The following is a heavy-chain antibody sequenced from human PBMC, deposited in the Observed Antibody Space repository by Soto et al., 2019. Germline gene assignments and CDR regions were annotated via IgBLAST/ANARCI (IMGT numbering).Heavy chain of an antibody. CDR3: ARATIGYRAGQQYYYGMDL. V-gene: IGHV1-69*02. Sequence: QVQLVQSGVEVKKPGSSVKVSCRASGGTFSSETISWVRQAPRHGLEWMGRIIPLVGITNYAQKFQGRVTITADKSTSTVYMELSSLRSEDTAVYYGARATIGYRAGQQYYYGMDLWGQGTTVTVS. CDR2: IIPLVGIT. CDR1: GGTFSSET. J-gene: IGHJ6*02. D-gene: IGHD5-18*01.